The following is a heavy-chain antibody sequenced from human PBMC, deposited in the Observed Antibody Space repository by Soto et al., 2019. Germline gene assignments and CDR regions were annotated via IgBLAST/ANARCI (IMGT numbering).Heavy chain of an antibody. CDR1: GLSLRTTGVG. Sequence: QVTLKESGPTLVKPTQTLTLTCTVSGLSLRTTGVGVGWVRQPPGKALEWLALLYWDEDKRYSPSLRSRLTIAKDISEKQVVITMTNMDTVDTATYYCVQSRCGGDCLEIYSSHAYNGLDVWGQGTTVTVSS. D-gene: IGHD2-21*02. CDR3: VQSRCGGDCLEIYSSHAYNGLDV. J-gene: IGHJ6*02. V-gene: IGHV2-5*02. CDR2: LYWDEDK.